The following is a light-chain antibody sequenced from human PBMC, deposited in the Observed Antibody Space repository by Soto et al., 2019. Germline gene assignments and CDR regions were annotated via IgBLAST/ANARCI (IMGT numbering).Light chain of an antibody. CDR3: QSYDTRLSAHV. CDR2: GDN. CDR1: SSDVGGFDY. J-gene: IGLJ1*01. V-gene: IGLV2-14*03. Sequence: QSALTQPASVSGSPGQSITISCTGTSSDVGGFDYVSWYQQHPGKAPKLLIYGDNNRPSGVPDRFSGSKSGTSASLAITGLQAEDEADYYCQSYDTRLSAHVFGTGTKLTVL.